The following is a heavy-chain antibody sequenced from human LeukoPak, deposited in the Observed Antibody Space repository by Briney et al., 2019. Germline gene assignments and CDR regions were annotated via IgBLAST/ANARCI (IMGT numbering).Heavy chain of an antibody. CDR1: GFTFSNYY. V-gene: IGHV3-11*01. CDR3: ARGPVRVFYN. J-gene: IGHJ4*02. Sequence: GGSLRLSCAASGFTFSNYYMSWLRQAPGKGLEGVSYISSSGSTIYYADSVKGRFTISRDNAKNTLYLQMSSLRAEDTGVYYCARGPVRVFYNWGEGALVSVSS. CDR2: ISSSGSTI.